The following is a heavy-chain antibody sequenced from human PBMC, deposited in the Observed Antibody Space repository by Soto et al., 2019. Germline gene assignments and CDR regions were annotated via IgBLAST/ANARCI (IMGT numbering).Heavy chain of an antibody. CDR3: ARGRNTMVRGRRVMRNNWFDP. V-gene: IGHV4-39*01. CDR2: INHSGST. J-gene: IGHJ5*02. D-gene: IGHD3-10*01. CDR1: GGSISSSSYY. Sequence: SETLSLTCTVSGGSISSSSYYWGWIRQPPGKGLEWIGSINHSGSTYYNPSLKSRVTISVDTSKNQFSLKLSSVTAADTAVYYCARGRNTMVRGRRVMRNNWFDPWGQGTLVTVSS.